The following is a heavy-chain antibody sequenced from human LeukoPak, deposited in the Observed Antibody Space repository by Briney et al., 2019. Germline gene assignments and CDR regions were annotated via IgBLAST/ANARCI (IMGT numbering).Heavy chain of an antibody. CDR1: GFTFSSYA. J-gene: IGHJ4*02. D-gene: IGHD2-2*02. V-gene: IGHV3-23*01. CDR2: ISGSGGST. Sequence: GGSLRLSCAASGFTFSSYAMSWVRQAPGKGLEWVSAISGSGGSTYYADSVKGRFTISRDNSKNTLYLQMNSLRAEDTAVYYCAKDEGYCSSTSCYIDYWGRGTLVTVSS. CDR3: AKDEGYCSSTSCYIDY.